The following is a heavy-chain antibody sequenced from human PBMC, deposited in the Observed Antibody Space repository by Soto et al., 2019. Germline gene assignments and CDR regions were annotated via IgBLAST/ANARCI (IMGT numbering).Heavy chain of an antibody. V-gene: IGHV1-3*01. Sequence: ASVKVSCKASGYTFTGYAMHWVRQAPGQRLEWMGWINAGNGNTKYSQKFQGRVTITRDTSASTARMELSSLRSEDTAVYYCARAVAVPADFDYWGQGTLVTVSS. CDR2: INAGNGNT. D-gene: IGHD6-19*01. CDR1: GYTFTGYA. CDR3: ARAVAVPADFDY. J-gene: IGHJ4*02.